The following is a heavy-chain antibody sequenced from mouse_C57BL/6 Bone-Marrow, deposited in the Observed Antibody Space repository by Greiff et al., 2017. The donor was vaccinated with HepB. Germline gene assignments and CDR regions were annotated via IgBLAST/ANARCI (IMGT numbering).Heavy chain of an antibody. Sequence: EVKLMESGGGLVKPGGSLKLSCAASGFTFSSYAMSWVRQTPEKRLEWVATISDGGSYTYYPDNVKGRFTISRDNAKNNLYLQMSHLKSEDTAMYYWARETTVVALYWYFDVWGTGTTVTVSS. V-gene: IGHV5-4*01. CDR2: ISDGGSYT. CDR1: GFTFSSYA. J-gene: IGHJ1*03. CDR3: ARETTVVALYWYFDV. D-gene: IGHD1-1*01.